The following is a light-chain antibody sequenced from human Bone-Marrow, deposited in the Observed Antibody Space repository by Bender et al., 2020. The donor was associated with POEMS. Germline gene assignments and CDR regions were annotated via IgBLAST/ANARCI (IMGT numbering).Light chain of an antibody. J-gene: IGLJ2*01. CDR2: EVS. CDR3: CSFAHSYTWI. V-gene: IGLV2-8*01. CDR1: ASHLGIYNC. Sequence: QSALTQPPPAPGSPGQSVTIPCTGTASHLGIYNCVPWYQQFPGKAPKLMIFEVSNRPSGVSDRFSGSMSGNAASLTISGLQAEDEADYYCCSFAHSYTWIFGGGTKVTVL.